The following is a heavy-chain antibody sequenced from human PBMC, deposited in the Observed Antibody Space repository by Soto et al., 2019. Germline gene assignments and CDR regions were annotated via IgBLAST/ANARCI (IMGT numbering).Heavy chain of an antibody. Sequence: RVSCAAAGVTFSDHYMSWIRQAPGKGLEWVSYISSSGSIIYYADSVKGRFTISRDNAKNSLYLQMNSLRAEDTAVYYCARDLGYYESDGYFDYWGQGALVTVSS. CDR2: ISSSGSII. V-gene: IGHV3-11*01. CDR1: GVTFSDHY. J-gene: IGHJ4*02. CDR3: ARDLGYYESDGYFDY. D-gene: IGHD3-22*01.